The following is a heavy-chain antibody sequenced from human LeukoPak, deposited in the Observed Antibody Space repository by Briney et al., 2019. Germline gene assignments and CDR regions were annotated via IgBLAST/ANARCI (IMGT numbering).Heavy chain of an antibody. CDR1: GYSISSGYY. D-gene: IGHD2-15*01. CDR3: ARRWGGLGYCSGGSCYRDFDY. CDR2: IYHSGST. Sequence: SETLSLTCAVSGYSISSGYYWGWIRQPPGKGLEWIGSIYHSGSTYYNPSLKSRVPLPVDTSKNQFSLKLSSVTAADTAVYYCARRWGGLGYCSGGSCYRDFDYWGQGTLVTVSS. V-gene: IGHV4-38-2*01. J-gene: IGHJ4*02.